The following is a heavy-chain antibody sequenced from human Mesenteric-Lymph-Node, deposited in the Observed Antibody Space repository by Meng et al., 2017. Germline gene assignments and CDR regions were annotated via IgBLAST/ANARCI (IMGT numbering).Heavy chain of an antibody. CDR3: ARGTITPPGTGWGCFCDF. Sequence: ASVKVSCKASGYTFTSYYMHWVRQAPGQGLEWMGIINPSGGSTSYAQKFQGRVTMTRDTSTSTVYMELSSLRSEDTAVYYCARGTITPPGTGWGCFCDFWGLGTLVTVSS. D-gene: IGHD1-1*01. CDR2: INPSGGST. J-gene: IGHJ4*02. V-gene: IGHV1-46*01. CDR1: GYTFTSYY.